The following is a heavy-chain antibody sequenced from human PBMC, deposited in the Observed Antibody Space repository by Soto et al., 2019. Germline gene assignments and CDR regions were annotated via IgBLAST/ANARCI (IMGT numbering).Heavy chain of an antibody. D-gene: IGHD2-15*01. CDR1: GFTFSSYA. CDR3: AKDRLLAGSFDY. Sequence: PGGSLRLSCAASGFTFSSYAMSWVRQAPGKGLEWVSAISGSGGSTYYADSVKGRFTISRDNSKNTLYLQMNSPRAEDTAVYYCAKDRLLAGSFDYWGQGTLVTVSS. V-gene: IGHV3-23*01. CDR2: ISGSGGST. J-gene: IGHJ4*02.